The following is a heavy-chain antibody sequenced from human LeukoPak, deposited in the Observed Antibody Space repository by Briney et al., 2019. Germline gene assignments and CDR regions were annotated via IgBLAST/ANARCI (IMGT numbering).Heavy chain of an antibody. CDR3: ARAPEFSSGWLLDY. Sequence: TSETLSLTCTVPGGSIRSYYWSWIRQPAEKGLEWIGRIYISGSTNYNPSLKSRVTMSVDTSKNQFSLKLSSVTAADTAMYYCARAPEFSSGWLLDYWGQGTLVTVSS. CDR2: IYISGST. D-gene: IGHD6-19*01. V-gene: IGHV4-4*07. J-gene: IGHJ4*02. CDR1: GGSIRSYY.